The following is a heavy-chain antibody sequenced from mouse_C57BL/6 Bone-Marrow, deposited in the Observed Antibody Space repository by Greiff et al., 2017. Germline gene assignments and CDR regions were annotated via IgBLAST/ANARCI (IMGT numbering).Heavy chain of an antibody. CDR3: ARVPIYYFFYFDY. Sequence: VQLQQPGAELVKPGASVKMSCKASGYTFPSYWITWVKQRPGQGLEWIGDIYPGSGSTNYNEKFKSKATLTVDTSSSTAYMQLSSLTSEDSAVYYCARVPIYYFFYFDYWGQGTTLTVSS. CDR2: IYPGSGST. CDR1: GYTFPSYW. J-gene: IGHJ2*01. D-gene: IGHD2-1*01. V-gene: IGHV1-55*01.